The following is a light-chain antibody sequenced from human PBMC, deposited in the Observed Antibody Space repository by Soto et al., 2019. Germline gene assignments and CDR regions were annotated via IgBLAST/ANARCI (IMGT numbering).Light chain of an antibody. Sequence: EIVMTQSPATLSVSPGEGATLSCRASQTVSSNLAWYQQKPGQAPRLLIYDASTRATGIPARFSGSGSGTEFTLTISSLQSEDFAVYHCQQYNNWPPWTFGQGTKVEIK. V-gene: IGKV3-15*01. CDR1: QTVSSN. CDR2: DAS. J-gene: IGKJ1*01. CDR3: QQYNNWPPWT.